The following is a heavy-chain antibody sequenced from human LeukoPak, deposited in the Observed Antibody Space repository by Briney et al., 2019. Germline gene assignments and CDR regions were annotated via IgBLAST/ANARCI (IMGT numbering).Heavy chain of an antibody. CDR2: TYYRSKWNN. CDR3: ARASLQSVYFDC. J-gene: IGHJ4*02. Sequence: SQTLSLTCAISGDGVSSNGFAWSWIRQSPSRGLEWLGRTYYRSKWNNDCAVSVKSRITINPDTSKNQFSLQLNSVTPEDTAVYYCARASLQSVYFDCWGQGTLVTVSS. CDR1: GDGVSSNGFA. V-gene: IGHV6-1*01.